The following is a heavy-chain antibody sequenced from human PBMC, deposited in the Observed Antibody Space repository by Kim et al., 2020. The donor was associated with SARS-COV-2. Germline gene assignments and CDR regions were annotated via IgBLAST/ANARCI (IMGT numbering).Heavy chain of an antibody. CDR3: ARGRYDSSGPLAFFDY. J-gene: IGHJ4*02. Sequence: PALKSRVTLSVDTSKNQCSLKLTSVTAADTAVYYCARGRYDSSGPLAFFDYWGQGTLVTVSP. D-gene: IGHD3-22*01. V-gene: IGHV4-59*09.